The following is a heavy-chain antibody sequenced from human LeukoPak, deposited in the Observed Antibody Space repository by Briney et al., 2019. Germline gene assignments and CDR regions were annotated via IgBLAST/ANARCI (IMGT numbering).Heavy chain of an antibody. Sequence: ESGPTLVKPTQTLTLTCTFSGFSLSTSGVGXGWIRQPPVKALEWLALIYWNDDKRYSPSLQSRLTTTNDHSKNQVVLTMTNMDPVDPATYYCAHSSFGRSWYLYYFDYRGQGTLVTVSS. D-gene: IGHD6-13*01. CDR3: AHSSFGRSWYLYYFDY. V-gene: IGHV2-5*01. CDR1: GFSLSTSGVG. CDR2: IYWNDDK. J-gene: IGHJ4*02.